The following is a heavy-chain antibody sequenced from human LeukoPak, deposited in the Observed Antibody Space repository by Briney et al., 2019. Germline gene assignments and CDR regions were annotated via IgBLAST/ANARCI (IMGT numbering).Heavy chain of an antibody. J-gene: IGHJ4*02. CDR1: GGTFSSYA. CDR3: ARGGVVRAFDY. V-gene: IGHV1-69*04. CDR2: IIPILGIA. Sequence: SVKVSCKASGGTFSSYAISWVRQAPGQGLEWMGRIIPILGIANYAQKFQGRVTITADKSTSTAYMELSSLRSEDTAVYYCARGGVVRAFDYWGQGTLVTVSS. D-gene: IGHD2-2*01.